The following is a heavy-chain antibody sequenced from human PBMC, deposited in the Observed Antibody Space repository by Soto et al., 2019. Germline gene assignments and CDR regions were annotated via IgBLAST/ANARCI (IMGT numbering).Heavy chain of an antibody. D-gene: IGHD5-12*01. V-gene: IGHV1-18*04. Sequence: QVQLVQSGAEVKKPGASLMVSCKASGYTFTSSGINWVRQAPGQGIEWMGWISASTGKTNYAESVQGRVILTTDISTSTAYMELRSLTSNETAVYYCARSPRVIVAAKGTLDYWCQGTPVTVSS. J-gene: IGHJ4*02. CDR2: ISASTGKT. CDR1: GYTFTSSG. CDR3: ARSPRVIVAAKGTLDY.